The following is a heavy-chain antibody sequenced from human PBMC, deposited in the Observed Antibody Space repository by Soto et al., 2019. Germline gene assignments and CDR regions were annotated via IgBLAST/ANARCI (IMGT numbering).Heavy chain of an antibody. D-gene: IGHD6-6*01. CDR2: IGGSGGNT. CDR3: AKASGSSSLLGFDC. V-gene: IGHV3-23*01. J-gene: IGHJ4*02. Sequence: EVQVLESGGGLVQPGGSLRLSCVASGFTFNNYAMTWVRQAPGKGLEWVSAIGGSGGNTYYADSVKGRFTISRENSKDTLYLQMNSLRVEDTAVYHCAKASGSSSLLGFDCWGQGTLVTVSS. CDR1: GFTFNNYA.